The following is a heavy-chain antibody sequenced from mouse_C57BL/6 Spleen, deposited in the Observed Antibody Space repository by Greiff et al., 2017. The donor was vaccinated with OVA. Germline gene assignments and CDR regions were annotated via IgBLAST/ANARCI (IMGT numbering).Heavy chain of an antibody. CDR1: GYSITSGYY. Sequence: VQLKESGPGLVKPSQSLSLTCSVTGYSITSGYYWNWIRQFPGNKLEWMGYISYDGSNNYNPSLKNRISITRDTSKNQFFLKLNSVTTEDTATYYCARDQGAAWFAYWGQGTLVTVSA. CDR2: ISYDGSN. V-gene: IGHV3-6*01. CDR3: ARDQGAAWFAY. D-gene: IGHD3-2*02. J-gene: IGHJ3*01.